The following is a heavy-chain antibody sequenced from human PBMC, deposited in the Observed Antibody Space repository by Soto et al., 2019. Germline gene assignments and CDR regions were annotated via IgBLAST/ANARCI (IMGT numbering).Heavy chain of an antibody. Sequence: GGSLRLSCGASGFTFSNYYMSWIRQAPGKGLERVSYISSTGRTIYYADSVKGRFTVSRDNAQNSLSLKLNSLRVEDTAVYYCARSYSSAWEFDYWGQGTQVTGFS. V-gene: IGHV3-11*01. CDR3: ARSYSSAWEFDY. D-gene: IGHD6-19*01. J-gene: IGHJ4*02. CDR1: GFTFSNYY. CDR2: ISSTGRTI.